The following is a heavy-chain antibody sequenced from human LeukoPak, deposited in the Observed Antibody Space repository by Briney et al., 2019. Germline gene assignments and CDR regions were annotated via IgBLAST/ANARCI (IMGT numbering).Heavy chain of an antibody. D-gene: IGHD3-3*01. CDR2: IYSDNT. J-gene: IGHJ4*02. CDR3: ARVKGFLEWLYPFDY. Sequence: GGSLRLSCTVSGFTVSSNSMSWVRQAPGKGLEWVSFIYSDNTHYSDSVKGRFTISRDNSKNTLYLQMNSLRAEDTAVYYCARVKGFLEWLYPFDYWGQGTLVTVSS. V-gene: IGHV3-53*01. CDR1: GFTVSSNS.